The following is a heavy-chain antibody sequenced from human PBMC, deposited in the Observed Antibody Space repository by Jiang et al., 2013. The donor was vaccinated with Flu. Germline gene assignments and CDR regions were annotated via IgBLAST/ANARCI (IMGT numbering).Heavy chain of an antibody. CDR1: GYTFTSYA. CDR3: ARDSEGYFYFDL. D-gene: IGHD2/OR15-2a*01. V-gene: IGHV7-4-1*01. J-gene: IGHJ2*01. CDR2: INTNTGNP. Sequence: QSGSELKKPRASVKVSCKASGYTFTSYAMNWVRQAPGQGLEWMGWINTNTGNPTYAQDFTGRFVFALDTSVSTAYLQIASLKAEDTAVYYCARDSEGYFYFDLWGRGHPGRLSPQ.